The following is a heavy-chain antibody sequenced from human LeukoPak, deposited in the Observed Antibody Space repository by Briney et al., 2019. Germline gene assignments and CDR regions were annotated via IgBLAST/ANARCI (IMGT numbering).Heavy chain of an antibody. CDR2: INHSGST. J-gene: IGHJ4*02. CDR1: GGSFSGYY. V-gene: IGHV4-34*01. Sequence: SETLSLTCAVYGGSFSGYYWSWIRQPPGKGLEWIGEINHSGSTNYNPSLKSRVTISVDTSKDQFSLKLSSVTAADTAVYYCARGSKVVLRYFDWPHPNDYWGQGTLVTVSS. D-gene: IGHD3-9*01. CDR3: ARGSKVVLRYFDWPHPNDY.